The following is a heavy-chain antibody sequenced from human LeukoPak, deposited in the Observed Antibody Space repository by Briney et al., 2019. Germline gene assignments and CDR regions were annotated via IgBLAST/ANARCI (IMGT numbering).Heavy chain of an antibody. CDR3: AKEFPGIAAAGFDY. D-gene: IGHD6-13*01. Sequence: GGSLRLSCVASGFMFSVYGMHWVRQAPGKGLEWVAVIWNDGSNKYYADSVKGRFTISRDNSKNTLYLQMNSLRAEDTAVYYCAKEFPGIAAAGFDYWGQGTLVTVSS. CDR2: IWNDGSNK. V-gene: IGHV3-30*02. J-gene: IGHJ4*02. CDR1: GFMFSVYG.